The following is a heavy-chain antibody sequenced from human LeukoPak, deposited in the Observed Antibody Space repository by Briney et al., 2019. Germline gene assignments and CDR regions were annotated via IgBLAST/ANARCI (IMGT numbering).Heavy chain of an antibody. CDR2: ISYDGSNK. Sequence: GGSLRLSCAASGFTFSSYGMHWVRQAPGKGLEWVAVISYDGSNKYYADSVKGRFTISRDNSKNTLYLQMNSLRAEDTAVYYCAKVLTGYSYGPTGDYWGQGTLVTVSS. CDR3: AKVLTGYSYGPTGDY. D-gene: IGHD5-18*01. J-gene: IGHJ4*02. V-gene: IGHV3-30*18. CDR1: GFTFSSYG.